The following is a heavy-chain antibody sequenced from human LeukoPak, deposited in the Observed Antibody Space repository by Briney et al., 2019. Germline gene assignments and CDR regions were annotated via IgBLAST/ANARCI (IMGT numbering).Heavy chain of an antibody. CDR2: IVVGSGNT. J-gene: IGHJ6*03. D-gene: IGHD3-3*01. CDR1: GFTFTSSA. Sequence: GASVKVSCKASGFTFTSSAMQWVRQARGQRLEWIGWIVVGSGNTNYAQKFQGRVTITRNTSISTAYMELSSLRSEDTAVYYCARAKTYYDFWSGYYSPYYYMDVWGKGTTVTVSS. V-gene: IGHV1-58*02. CDR3: ARAKTYYDFWSGYYSPYYYMDV.